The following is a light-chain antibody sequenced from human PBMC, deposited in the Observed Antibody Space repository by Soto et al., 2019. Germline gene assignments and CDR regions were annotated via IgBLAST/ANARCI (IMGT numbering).Light chain of an antibody. V-gene: IGKV3-20*01. CDR2: GAS. J-gene: IGKJ5*01. CDR3: QQYGSSPIT. CDR1: QSVTSTY. Sequence: EIVLSQSPGTLSVSPGERATLSCRASQSVTSTYLAWYQQKPGQAPRLLIYGASSRAIGIPDRFSGSVSGTDFTLTISRLEPEDFAVYYCQQYGSSPITFGQGTRLEIK.